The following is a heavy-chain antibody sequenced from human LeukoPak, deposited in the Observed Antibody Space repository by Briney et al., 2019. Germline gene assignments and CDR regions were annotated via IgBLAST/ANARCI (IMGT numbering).Heavy chain of an antibody. J-gene: IGHJ4*02. CDR2: VSGSGGGT. CDR3: AKDGYTSSLNHPGAAEFDY. Sequence: QTGGSLRLSCEASGFTFSSYAMSWVRQAPGKGLEWVSGVSGSGGGTYYTDSVKGRFTISRDNSKNTLFLQMNSLRAEDTAVYYCAKDGYTSSLNHPGAAEFDYWGQGTLVTVSS. D-gene: IGHD6-6*01. V-gene: IGHV3-23*01. CDR1: GFTFSSYA.